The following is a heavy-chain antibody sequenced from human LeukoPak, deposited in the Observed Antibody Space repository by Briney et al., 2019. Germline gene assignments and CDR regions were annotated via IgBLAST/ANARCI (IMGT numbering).Heavy chain of an antibody. CDR2: IYYTGSP. J-gene: IGHJ4*02. CDR3: AGMRITTPTVRTLDY. CDR1: AGSMSTYY. D-gene: IGHD1-14*01. V-gene: IGHV4-59*01. Sequence: SETLSLTCTVSAGSMSTYYWTWIRQPPGKGLEWIGFIYYTGSPNYNPSLKSRVTISVDTSKNQFSLKLSSVTAADTAVYYCAGMRITTPTVRTLDYWGQGTLVTVSS.